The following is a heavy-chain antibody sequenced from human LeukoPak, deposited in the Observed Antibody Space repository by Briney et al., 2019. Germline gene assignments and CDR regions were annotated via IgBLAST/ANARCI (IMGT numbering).Heavy chain of an antibody. J-gene: IGHJ6*03. CDR3: ARRKPRYCSSTSCYGGGYYYYYMDV. V-gene: IGHV4-34*01. Sequence: SETLSLTCAVYGGSFSGYYWSWIRQPPGKGLEWIGEINHSGSTNYNPSLKSRVTISVDTSKNQFSLKLSSVTAADTAVYYCARRKPRYCSSTSCYGGGYYYYYMDVWGKGTTVTISS. CDR2: INHSGST. CDR1: GGSFSGYY. D-gene: IGHD2-2*01.